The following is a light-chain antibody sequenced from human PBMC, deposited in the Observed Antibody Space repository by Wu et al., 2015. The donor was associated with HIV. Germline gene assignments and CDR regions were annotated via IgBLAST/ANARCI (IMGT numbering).Light chain of an antibody. V-gene: IGKV3-15*01. CDR1: QTVKNN. Sequence: EIVMTQSPVTLSVSPGESATLSCRASQTVKNNLAWSRQRPGQAPRLLIYDASTRATGIPARFTGRGSGTEFTLTISSMQSEDFAVYYCHQYNDWPQTFGQGTKVEI. J-gene: IGKJ1*01. CDR3: HQYNDWPQT. CDR2: DAS.